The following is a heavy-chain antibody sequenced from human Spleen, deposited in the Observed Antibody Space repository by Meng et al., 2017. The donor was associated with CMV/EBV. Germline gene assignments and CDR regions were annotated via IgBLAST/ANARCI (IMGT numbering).Heavy chain of an antibody. V-gene: IGHV3-30*04. CDR1: GFTFSSYA. Sequence: LSLTCAASGFTFSSYALHWVRQAPGKGLEWVAVISYDGSNKYHADSVKGRFTISRDNVRNTLYLQMNSLRTEDTALYYCTRDMYSATTHYYYYYAMDAWGRGTTVTVSS. CDR2: ISYDGSNK. CDR3: TRDMYSATTHYYYYYAMDA. J-gene: IGHJ6*02. D-gene: IGHD6-13*01.